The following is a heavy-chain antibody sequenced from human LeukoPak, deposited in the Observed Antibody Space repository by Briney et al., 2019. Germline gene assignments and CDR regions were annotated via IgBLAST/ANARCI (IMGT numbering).Heavy chain of an antibody. CDR3: ALDFTPEWFDIH. J-gene: IGHJ4*02. D-gene: IGHD3-3*01. V-gene: IGHV3-30*04. CDR2: ISYDGSDE. Sequence: GRSLRLSCVASGLAFSSYSMHWVRQAPGKGLEWVGVISYDGSDEYYTASVKGRFTISRDSSMNTVYLQMNILRADDTAVYYCALDFTPEWFDIHWGQGTLVTVS. CDR1: GLAFSSYS.